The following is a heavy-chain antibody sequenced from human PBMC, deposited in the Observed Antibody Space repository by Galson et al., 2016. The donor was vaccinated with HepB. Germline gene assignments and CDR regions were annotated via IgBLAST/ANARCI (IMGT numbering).Heavy chain of an antibody. CDR2: ISGGASLT. Sequence: SLRLSCADSRFTFNRYWMHWVRQVPGKGPVWVSVISGGASLTRYADSVRGRFTISSDNSNNILYLQMNRLRADDTAVYYCVRPLHNDDTYGMAFDVWGQGTMVTVSS. J-gene: IGHJ3*01. CDR3: VRPLHNDDTYGMAFDV. D-gene: IGHD3-22*01. V-gene: IGHV3-74*01. CDR1: RFTFNRYW.